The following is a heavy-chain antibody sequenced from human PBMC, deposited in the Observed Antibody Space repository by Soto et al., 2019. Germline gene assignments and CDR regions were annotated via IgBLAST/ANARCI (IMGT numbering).Heavy chain of an antibody. CDR3: ARTHSGSYYSVFNY. V-gene: IGHV4-38-2*01. J-gene: IGHJ4*02. CDR2: IYRSGTT. D-gene: IGHD1-26*01. CDR1: NFSISSGYY. Sequence: SETLSLTCVVSNFSISSGYYWGWIRQSPGKGLEWIASIYRSGTTSYNPSLKSRVTISVDPSKNQFSLMLTAVTAAGTAVYYCARTHSGSYYSVFNYWGRGSLVTVSS.